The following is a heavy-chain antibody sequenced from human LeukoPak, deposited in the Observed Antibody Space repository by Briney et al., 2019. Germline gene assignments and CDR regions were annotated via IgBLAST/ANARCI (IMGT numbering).Heavy chain of an antibody. CDR2: ISYDGSNK. CDR1: GFTFSNYG. D-gene: IGHD2-15*01. V-gene: IGHV3-30*18. Sequence: GGSLRLSCAASGFTFSNYGMHWVRQAPGKGLEWVAVISYDGSNKYYADSVRGRFTISRDNSKNTLYLQMNSLRAEDTAVYYCAKTASAYCSGGICSDFDGCGPVTLVTVSS. J-gene: IGHJ4*02. CDR3: AKTASAYCSGGICSDFDG.